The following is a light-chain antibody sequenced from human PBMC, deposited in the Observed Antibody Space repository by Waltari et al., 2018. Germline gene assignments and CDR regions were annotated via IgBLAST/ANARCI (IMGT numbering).Light chain of an antibody. V-gene: IGLV2-14*01. CDR3: SSYTSSSTRV. CDR2: EVS. Sequence: QSALTQPAPVSGSPGQSITIPCTGTSSDVGGYNYVPWYQQHPGKAPKLMIYEVSNRPSGVSNRFSGSKSGNTASLTISGLQAEDEADYYCSSYTSSSTRVFGGGTKLTVL. J-gene: IGLJ3*02. CDR1: SSDVGGYNY.